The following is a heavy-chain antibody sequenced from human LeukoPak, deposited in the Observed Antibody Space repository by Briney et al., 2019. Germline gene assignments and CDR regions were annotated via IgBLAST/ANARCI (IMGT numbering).Heavy chain of an antibody. J-gene: IGHJ6*03. CDR1: GFCFSTYG. V-gene: IGHV3-33*06. CDR3: AKAGGNSGYDNYYYMDV. Sequence: GGSLRLSCAASGFCFSTYGMEWVRQAPGKGLEWVALIWYDGTNKYYVDSVKGRFTISRDNSKNTLYLQMNSLRAEDTAVYYCAKAGGNSGYDNYYYMDVWGKGTTVTVSS. CDR2: IWYDGTNK. D-gene: IGHD5-12*01.